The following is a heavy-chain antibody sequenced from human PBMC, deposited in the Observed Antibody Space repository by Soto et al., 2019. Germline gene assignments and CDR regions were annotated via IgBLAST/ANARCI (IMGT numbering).Heavy chain of an antibody. CDR1: GFTFSNYG. J-gene: IGHJ6*03. Sequence: GGSLRLSCAASGFTFSNYGMHWVRQAPGKGLEWVAVISYDGSNKYYADSVKGRFTISRDNSKNTLYLQMNSLRAEDTAVYYCAKDGGYCSGGSCSSYYYMDVWGKGTT. CDR2: ISYDGSNK. CDR3: AKDGGYCSGGSCSSYYYMDV. D-gene: IGHD2-15*01. V-gene: IGHV3-30*18.